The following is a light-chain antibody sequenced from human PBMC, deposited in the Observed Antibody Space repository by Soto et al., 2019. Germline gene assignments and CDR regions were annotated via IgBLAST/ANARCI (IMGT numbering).Light chain of an antibody. V-gene: IGKV1-39*01. CDR3: QQSYSTLWT. CDR1: RTIDNY. J-gene: IGKJ1*01. CDR2: AAS. Sequence: DIQMTQSPSSLSASVGDRVTITCRASRTIDNYLNWYQQRAGKAPKLLFYAASSLQSGVPSRVSGNGSGTDFTLTISSLQSEDCATYYCQQSYSTLWTFGQGTKVDIK.